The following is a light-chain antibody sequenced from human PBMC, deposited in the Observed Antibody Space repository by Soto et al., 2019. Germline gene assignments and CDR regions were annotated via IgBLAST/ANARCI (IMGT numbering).Light chain of an antibody. V-gene: IGKV1-39*01. Sequence: DIQMTQYPSSLSASAGDRFTITCMASQSIGNYLNWYQQKPGKAPKLLIYAASSLQSGVPSRFSGSRSGTDFTLTISSLQPEDFATYFCQQTYSTPLTVGGVTKVEIK. CDR1: QSIGNY. J-gene: IGKJ4*01. CDR3: QQTYSTPLT. CDR2: AAS.